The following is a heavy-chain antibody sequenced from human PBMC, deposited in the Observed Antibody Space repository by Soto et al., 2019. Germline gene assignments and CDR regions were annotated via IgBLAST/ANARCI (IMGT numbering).Heavy chain of an antibody. CDR2: ISAYNGNT. V-gene: IGHV1-18*01. CDR3: ARGTQLTYCTSTSCSYLNYGMDV. CDR1: GYTFTSYG. J-gene: IGHJ6*01. Sequence: ASVKVSCKASGYTFTSYGISWVRQAPGQGLEWMGWISAYNGNTNYAQKLQGRVTMTTDTSTSTAYMELRSLRSDDTAVYYCARGTQLTYCTSTSCSYLNYGMDVWGQGTKVTVSS. D-gene: IGHD2-2*01.